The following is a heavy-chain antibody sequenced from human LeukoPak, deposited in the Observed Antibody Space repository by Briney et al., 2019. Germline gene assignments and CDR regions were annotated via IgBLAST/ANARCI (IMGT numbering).Heavy chain of an antibody. CDR1: GFTFNNYA. CDR2: IKQDGSEK. V-gene: IGHV3-7*04. D-gene: IGHD2-15*01. Sequence: GGSLRLSCAISGFTFNNYAMHWVRQAPGKGLECVANIKQDGSEKYYVDSVKGRFTISRDNAKNSLYLQMNSLRAEDTAGYYCARAGYCSGDTCYVAFDIWGQGTMVTVSS. J-gene: IGHJ3*02. CDR3: ARAGYCSGDTCYVAFDI.